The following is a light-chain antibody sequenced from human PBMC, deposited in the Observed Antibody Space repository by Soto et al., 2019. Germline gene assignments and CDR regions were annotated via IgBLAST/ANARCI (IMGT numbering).Light chain of an antibody. V-gene: IGKV3-20*01. CDR3: QQYGSSPPLT. J-gene: IGKJ4*01. Sequence: EIVLTQSPGTLSLSLGGRATLSCRASRSVSSSFLAWYQQKPGQAPRLLIYGASSRATGIPDRFSGSGSGTDFTLTISRLEPEDFAVYYCQQYGSSPPLTFGGGTKVDIK. CDR2: GAS. CDR1: RSVSSSF.